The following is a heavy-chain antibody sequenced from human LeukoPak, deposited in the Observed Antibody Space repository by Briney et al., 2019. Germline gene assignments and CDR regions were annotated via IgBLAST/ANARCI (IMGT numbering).Heavy chain of an antibody. D-gene: IGHD3-22*01. Sequence: GGSLRLSCAASGFSFKDTGMHWVRQAPGKGPEWLTIIWFDGSTKYYTDSVKGRFTVSRDNSQNILYLQMNDLRAEDTAVYYCASYYDSSGYYYDYWGQGTLVTVSS. V-gene: IGHV3-33*01. CDR3: ASYYDSSGYYYDY. CDR2: IWFDGSTK. CDR1: GFSFKDTG. J-gene: IGHJ4*02.